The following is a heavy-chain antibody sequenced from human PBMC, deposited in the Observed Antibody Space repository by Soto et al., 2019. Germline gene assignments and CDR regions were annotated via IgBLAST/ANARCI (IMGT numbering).Heavy chain of an antibody. D-gene: IGHD3-22*01. CDR3: ARATYYYDSSDY. CDR1: GGSISSYY. V-gene: IGHV4-59*01. Sequence: TLSLTCTVSGGSISSYYWSWIRQPPGKGLEWIGYIHYSGSTKYNPSLKSRVTISVDTSKNQFSLHLTSVTAADTAVYYCARATYYYDSSDYWGQGTLVTVSS. CDR2: IHYSGST. J-gene: IGHJ4*02.